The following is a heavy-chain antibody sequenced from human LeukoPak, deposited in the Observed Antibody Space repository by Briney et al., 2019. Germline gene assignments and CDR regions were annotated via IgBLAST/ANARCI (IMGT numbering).Heavy chain of an antibody. CDR1: GGTFSSYA. J-gene: IGHJ4*02. D-gene: IGHD3-22*01. Sequence: GASVKVSCKASGGTFSSYAISWVRQAPGQGLEWMGIINPSGGSTSYAQKFQGRVTMTRDTSTSTVYMELSSLRSEDTAVYYCAREDYYDSSGYSHRYFDYWGQGTLVTVSS. CDR2: INPSGGST. CDR3: AREDYYDSSGYSHRYFDY. V-gene: IGHV1-46*01.